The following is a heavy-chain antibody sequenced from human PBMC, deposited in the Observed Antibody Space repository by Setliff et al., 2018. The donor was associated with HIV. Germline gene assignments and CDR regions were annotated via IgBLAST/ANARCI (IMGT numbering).Heavy chain of an antibody. V-gene: IGHV4-39*01. CDR3: ASRIYYYDSNNFLREEGFDP. D-gene: IGHD3-22*01. CDR1: GGSASNSRYY. CDR2: IHYNEKT. J-gene: IGHJ5*02. Sequence: LSLTCTVSGGSASNSRYYWAWIRQPPGKGLEYIGSIHYNEKTYYNPSLKSRVTISIDTSKNQFSLNLSSVTAADTAVYYCASRIYYYDSNNFLREEGFDPWGQGTLVTVSS.